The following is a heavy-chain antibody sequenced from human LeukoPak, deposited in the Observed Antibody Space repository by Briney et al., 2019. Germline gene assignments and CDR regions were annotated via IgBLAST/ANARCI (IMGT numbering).Heavy chain of an antibody. CDR2: IYYNGNT. J-gene: IGHJ4*02. D-gene: IGHD6-13*01. Sequence: SETLSLTCTVSGGSISSYYWSWIRQPPGKELEWIGYIYYNGNTNYNPSLNSRVTMSVDTSKNQFSLRLSSVTAADTAVYYRARGGSSSSLNHFDYWGQGTLVTVSS. V-gene: IGHV4-59*01. CDR1: GGSISSYY. CDR3: ARGGSSSSLNHFDY.